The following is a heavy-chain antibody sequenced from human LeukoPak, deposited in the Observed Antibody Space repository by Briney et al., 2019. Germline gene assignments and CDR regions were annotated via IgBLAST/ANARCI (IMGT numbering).Heavy chain of an antibody. Sequence: SETLSLTCAVYGGSFSGYYWSWIRQPPGKGLEWIGEINHSGSTNYNPSLKSRVTISVDTSKDQFSLKLSSVTAADTAVYYCARDRGLGGLWLSFDYWGQGTLVTVSS. D-gene: IGHD5-18*01. V-gene: IGHV4-34*01. CDR1: GGSFSGYY. CDR3: ARDRGLGGLWLSFDY. J-gene: IGHJ4*02. CDR2: INHSGST.